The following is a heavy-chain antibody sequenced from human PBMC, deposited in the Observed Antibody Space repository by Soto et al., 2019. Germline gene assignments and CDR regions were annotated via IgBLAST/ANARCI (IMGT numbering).Heavy chain of an antibody. CDR3: GRDRDWNYGGNFDY. J-gene: IGHJ4*02. Sequence: EVQLVESGGGLVQPGGSLRLSCAASGFTFSTYWMTWVRQAPGKGLEWVANIKQDGSEKYYVDSVKGRFTISRDNAKNSLNVKKNSLRVEDTAVYYCGRDRDWNYGGNFDYWGQGPLVTVSS. V-gene: IGHV3-7*03. CDR1: GFTFSTYW. CDR2: IKQDGSEK. D-gene: IGHD1-7*01.